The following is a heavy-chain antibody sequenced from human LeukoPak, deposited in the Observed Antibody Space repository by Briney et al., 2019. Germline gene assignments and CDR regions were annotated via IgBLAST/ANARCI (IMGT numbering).Heavy chain of an antibody. Sequence: GASVKVSCKASGYTFSNYGISWVRQAPGQGLEWMGWISPYNGNTNYAQKLQGRVTMTTDTSTNTAYLQWSSLKASDTAMYYCARPKEPGRFDYWGQGTLVTVSS. J-gene: IGHJ4*02. CDR1: GYTFSNYG. V-gene: IGHV1-18*01. CDR3: ARPKEPGRFDY. D-gene: IGHD1-14*01. CDR2: ISPYNGNT.